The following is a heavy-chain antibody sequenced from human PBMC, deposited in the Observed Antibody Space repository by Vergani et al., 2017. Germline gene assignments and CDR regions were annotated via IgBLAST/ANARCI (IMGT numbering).Heavy chain of an antibody. V-gene: IGHV1-46*03. CDR3: XRAEREIGGSLNNYYFDY. CDR2: INPSGGST. CDR1: GYTFTSYY. D-gene: IGHD1-26*01. Sequence: QVQLVQSGAEVKKPGASVKVSCKASGYTFTSYYMHWVRQAPGQGLEWLGIINPSGGSTSYAQKFQGRVTMTRDTSTSTVYMELRSLGSEDTAVYYCXRAEREIGGSLNNYYFDYWGQGTLVTVSS. J-gene: IGHJ4*02.